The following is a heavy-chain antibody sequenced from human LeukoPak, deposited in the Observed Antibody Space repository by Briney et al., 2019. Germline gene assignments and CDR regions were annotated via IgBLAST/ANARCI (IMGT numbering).Heavy chain of an antibody. Sequence: SETLSLTCAVSTDSFSSHYWTWIRQPPGKGLEWIGYISYIGSTNYNPSLKSRVTISIDTSKNQFSLKLSSVTAADTAVYYCARASRIAARPGRWAFDIWGQGTMVTVSS. V-gene: IGHV4-59*11. D-gene: IGHD6-6*01. CDR2: ISYIGST. CDR3: ARASRIAARPGRWAFDI. CDR1: TDSFSSHY. J-gene: IGHJ3*02.